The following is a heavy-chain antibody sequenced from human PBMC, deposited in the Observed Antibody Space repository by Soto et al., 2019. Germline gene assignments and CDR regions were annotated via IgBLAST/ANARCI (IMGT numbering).Heavy chain of an antibody. CDR2: IRYDGSSK. CDR1: VFTFSSYG. J-gene: IGHJ1*01. Sequence: PGGSQLVSSEASVFTFSSYGMHMVRQAPGKGLDWVQVIRYDGSSKYYADSVKGRFTISRDNSKNTLYLQMNSLRAEDTAVYYCARDPKNHYYDSSGYLNWGQGTMVTVSP. CDR3: ARDPKNHYYDSSGYLN. D-gene: IGHD3-22*01. V-gene: IGHV3-33*01.